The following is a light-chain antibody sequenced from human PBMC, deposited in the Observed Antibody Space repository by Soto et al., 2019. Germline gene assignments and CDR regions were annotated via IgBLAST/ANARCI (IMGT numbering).Light chain of an antibody. CDR2: LGS. CDR3: MQALHTPRT. CDR1: QSLLYSNGYNY. Sequence: DIVMTQSPLSLPVTPGEPAAISCRSSQSLLYSNGYNYLAWYLQKPGQSPQLLIHLGSNRASGVPDRFSGSGSGTDFTLNISRVEAEDVGVEYCMQALHTPRTFGQGTKLEIK. J-gene: IGKJ2*01. V-gene: IGKV2-28*01.